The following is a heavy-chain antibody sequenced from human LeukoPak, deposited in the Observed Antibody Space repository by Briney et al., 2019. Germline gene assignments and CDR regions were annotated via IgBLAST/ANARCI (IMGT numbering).Heavy chain of an antibody. V-gene: IGHV1-18*01. D-gene: IGHD1-26*01. CDR3: ARVVPMYSGRYEGVDY. Sequence: ASVKVSCNASGYTFTSYGISWVRQAPGQGLEWMGWISAYNGNTNYAQKLQGRVTMTTDTSTSTAYMELRSLRSDDTAVYYCARVVPMYSGRYEGVDYWGQGTLVTVSS. CDR2: ISAYNGNT. CDR1: GYTFTSYG. J-gene: IGHJ4*02.